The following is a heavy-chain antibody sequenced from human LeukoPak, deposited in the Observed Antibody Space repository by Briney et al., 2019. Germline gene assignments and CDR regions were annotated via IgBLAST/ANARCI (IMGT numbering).Heavy chain of an antibody. Sequence: GGSLRLSCAASGFTFSNYAMSWVRQAPGKGLEWVSGVSGSGGNTYYADSVKGRFTIFRDNSKNTLYLQMNSLRAEDTAVYFCLSGNYYHYWGQGTLVTVSS. J-gene: IGHJ4*02. V-gene: IGHV3-23*01. CDR1: GFTFSNYA. CDR3: LSGNYYHY. CDR2: VSGSGGNT. D-gene: IGHD1-26*01.